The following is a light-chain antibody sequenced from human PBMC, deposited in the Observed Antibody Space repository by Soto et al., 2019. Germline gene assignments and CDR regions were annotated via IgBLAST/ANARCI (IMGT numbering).Light chain of an antibody. Sequence: EIVLTQSPGTLSLSPWERATLSCRASQSVSSSDLAWYQQKPGQAPRLLIYGASSRATGIPDRFSGSESGTDFSLTISRLEPEDFAVYYWQQYGSSPPYTFGQGTKLEIK. CDR2: GAS. J-gene: IGKJ2*01. CDR1: QSVSSSD. CDR3: QQYGSSPPYT. V-gene: IGKV3-20*01.